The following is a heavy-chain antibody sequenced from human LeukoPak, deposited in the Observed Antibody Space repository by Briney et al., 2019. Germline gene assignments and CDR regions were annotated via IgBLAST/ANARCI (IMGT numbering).Heavy chain of an antibody. CDR2: IYSGGST. D-gene: IGHD6-19*01. V-gene: IGHV3-53*04. CDR3: ARAPEWLIFDY. CDR1: GFTLSSNY. Sequence: GGSLRLSCAASGFTLSSNYMSWVRQAPGKGREWVSVIYSGGSTYSADSVKGRFTISRHNSKNTLYLQMNSLRAEDTAVYYCARAPEWLIFDYWGQGTLVTVSS. J-gene: IGHJ4*02.